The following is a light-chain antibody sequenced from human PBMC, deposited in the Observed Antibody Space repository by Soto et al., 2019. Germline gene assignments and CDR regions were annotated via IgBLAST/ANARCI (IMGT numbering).Light chain of an antibody. CDR3: QSYDSSLSGPVV. CDR2: SNS. V-gene: IGLV1-40*01. CDR1: SSNIGAGYD. J-gene: IGLJ2*01. Sequence: QLVLTQPPSVSGAPGQRVTISCTGSSSNIGAGYDVHWYQQLPGTAPKLLIYSNSNRPSGVPDRFSGSKSGTSASLAITGLQAEDEADYYCQSYDSSLSGPVVFGGGTKLTVL.